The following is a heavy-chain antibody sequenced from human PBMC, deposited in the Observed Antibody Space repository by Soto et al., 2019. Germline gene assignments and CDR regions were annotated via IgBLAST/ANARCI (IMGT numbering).Heavy chain of an antibody. J-gene: IGHJ6*02. Sequence: QVQLVESGGGVVQPGGSLRLSCAASGFTFRNYAMHWVRQAPGKGLECLAVIAYDGSNAFYRDSVKGRFTISRDNSKNTLYLHMNSLRSEDTGVYYCARGDREDILVVVGARPGEYGFDIWCQGTTVTVSS. CDR2: IAYDGSNA. V-gene: IGHV3-30-3*01. D-gene: IGHD2-15*01. CDR3: ARGDREDILVVVGARPGEYGFDI. CDR1: GFTFRNYA.